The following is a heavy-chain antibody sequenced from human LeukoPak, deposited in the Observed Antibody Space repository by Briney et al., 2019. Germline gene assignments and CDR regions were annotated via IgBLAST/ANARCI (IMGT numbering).Heavy chain of an antibody. Sequence: ASVKVSCKASGYTFTSYYMHWVRQAPGQGLEWMGIINPSGGSTSYAQKFQGRVTMTRDTSTSTVYMELSSPRSEDTAVYYCARFPNTAMVMGLEYYYYGMDVWGQGTTVTVSS. CDR2: INPSGGST. CDR1: GYTFTSYY. D-gene: IGHD5-18*01. J-gene: IGHJ6*02. CDR3: ARFPNTAMVMGLEYYYYGMDV. V-gene: IGHV1-46*01.